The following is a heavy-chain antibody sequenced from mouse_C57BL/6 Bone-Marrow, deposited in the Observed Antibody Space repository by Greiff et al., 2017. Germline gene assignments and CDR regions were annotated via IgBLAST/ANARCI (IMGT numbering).Heavy chain of an antibody. Sequence: VKLQQPGAELVKPGASVKLSCKASGYTFTSYWMQWVKQRPGQGLEWIGEIDPSDSYTNYNQKFKGKATLTVDTSSSTAYMQLSSLTSEDSAVYYCARELRLSYAMDYWGQGTSVTVSS. J-gene: IGHJ4*01. D-gene: IGHD3-2*02. V-gene: IGHV1-50*01. CDR1: GYTFTSYW. CDR3: ARELRLSYAMDY. CDR2: IDPSDSYT.